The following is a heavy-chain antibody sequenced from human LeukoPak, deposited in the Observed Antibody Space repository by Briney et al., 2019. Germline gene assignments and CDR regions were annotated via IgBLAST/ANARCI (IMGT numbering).Heavy chain of an antibody. V-gene: IGHV3-43*02. CDR1: GFSFDDYA. D-gene: IGHD6-13*01. CDR3: AKDTGITPSGISGFFDF. Sequence: GGSLRLSCAASGFSFDDYAMHWVRQAPGKGLEWVSLTSGDGDSTYYADSVKGRFTISRDNSKDSLYLQMNSLRTEDTALYYCAKDTGITPSGISGFFDFWGQGTLVTVSS. CDR2: TSGDGDST. J-gene: IGHJ4*02.